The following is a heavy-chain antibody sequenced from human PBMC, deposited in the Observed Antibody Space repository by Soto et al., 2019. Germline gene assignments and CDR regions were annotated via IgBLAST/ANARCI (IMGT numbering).Heavy chain of an antibody. CDR1: GFTFSSYA. CDR3: AREGFGGSIWSGPDY. D-gene: IGHD3-3*01. Sequence: QVQLVESGGGVVQPGRSLRLSCAASGFTFSSYAMHWVRQAPGKGLEWVAVISYDGSNKYYADSVKGRFTISRDNSKNTLYLQMNSLRAEDTAVYYCAREGFGGSIWSGPDYWGQGTLVTVSS. CDR2: ISYDGSNK. V-gene: IGHV3-30-3*01. J-gene: IGHJ4*02.